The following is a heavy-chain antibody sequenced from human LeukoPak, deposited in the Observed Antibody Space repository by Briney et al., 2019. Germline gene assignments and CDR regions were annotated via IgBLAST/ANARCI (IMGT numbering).Heavy chain of an antibody. CDR2: ISSNGDST. CDR1: GFTFSSYA. CDR3: VKGLRYYDSSATFDY. V-gene: IGHV3-64D*06. Sequence: PGGSLRLSCSASGFTFSSYAMHWVRQAPGKGLEYVSAISSNGDSTYYADSVKGRFTISRDNSKNTLYLQMSSLRAEDTAVYYCVKGLRYYDSSATFDYWGQGTLVTVSS. D-gene: IGHD3-22*01. J-gene: IGHJ4*02.